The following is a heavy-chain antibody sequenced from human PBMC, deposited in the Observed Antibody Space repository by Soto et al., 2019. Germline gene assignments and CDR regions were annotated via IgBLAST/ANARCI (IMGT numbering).Heavy chain of an antibody. D-gene: IGHD4-17*01. CDR3: AKTPNDYGDYGDWFDP. CDR2: ISDDGSNK. CDR1: GFTFSSYD. J-gene: IGHJ5*02. Sequence: QVQLVESGGGVVQPGRSLRLSCAASGFTFSSYDMHWVRQAPGKGLEWVAVISDDGSNKYYADSVKGRFTISRDNSKNTLDLQMNTLRAEDTAVYYWAKTPNDYGDYGDWFDPWGQGTLVTVSS. V-gene: IGHV3-30*18.